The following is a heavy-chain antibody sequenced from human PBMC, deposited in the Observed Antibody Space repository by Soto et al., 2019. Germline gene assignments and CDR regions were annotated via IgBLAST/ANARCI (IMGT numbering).Heavy chain of an antibody. CDR2: TYYRSEWYN. V-gene: IGHV6-1*01. Sequence: SQTLSLTCAIYGDSVSSDSAAWNWIRQSPSRGLEWLGMTYYRSEWYNDYAVSVKSRITIDPETSKNQFSLQLNSVTPEDTAVYYCARGEGYTYGPIVYGMDVWGQGTTVTVAS. CDR1: GDSVSSDSAA. CDR3: ARGEGYTYGPIVYGMDV. D-gene: IGHD5-18*01. J-gene: IGHJ6*02.